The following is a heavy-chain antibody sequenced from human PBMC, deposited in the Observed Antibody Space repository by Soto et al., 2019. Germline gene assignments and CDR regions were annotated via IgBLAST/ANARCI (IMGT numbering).Heavy chain of an antibody. V-gene: IGHV1-69*02. CDR3: ARGGYYGSGRNDNMDV. CDR2: IIPILGIA. D-gene: IGHD3-10*01. Sequence: QVQLVQSGAEVKKPGSSVKVSCKASGGTFSSYTISWVRQAPGQGLEWMGRIIPILGIANYAQKFQGRVTITADKSTSTAYMELSSLRSEDTAVYYCARGGYYGSGRNDNMDVWGKGTTVTGSS. CDR1: GGTFSSYT. J-gene: IGHJ6*03.